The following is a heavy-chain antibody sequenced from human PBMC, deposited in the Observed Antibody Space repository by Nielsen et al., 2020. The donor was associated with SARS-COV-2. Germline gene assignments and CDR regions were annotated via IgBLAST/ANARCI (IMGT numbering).Heavy chain of an antibody. D-gene: IGHD1-1*01. J-gene: IGHJ4*02. V-gene: IGHV1-46*01. CDR2: IKPSGGST. CDR3: ARDGTGTFDY. CDR1: GYNFTKYY. Sequence: ASVKVSCKASGYNFTKYYMHWVRQAPGQGLEWMGIIKPSGGSTSYGEKFQGRVTMTRDAATSTVYMEMSSLRSDDTAVYYCARDGTGTFDYWGQGTRVTVSS.